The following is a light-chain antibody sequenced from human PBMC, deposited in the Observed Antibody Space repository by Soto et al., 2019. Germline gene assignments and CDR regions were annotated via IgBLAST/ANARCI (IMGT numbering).Light chain of an antibody. CDR1: SSDVGSYNL. V-gene: IGLV2-23*02. J-gene: IGLJ3*02. Sequence: QSALTQPASVSGSPGQSITISCTGTSSDVGSYNLVSWYQQHPGKAPKLMIYEVSKRPSGVSNRFSGSKSGNTASLTISGXXXXXEADYYCCSYAGSSTWVFGGGTKLTVL. CDR3: CSYAGSSTWV. CDR2: EVS.